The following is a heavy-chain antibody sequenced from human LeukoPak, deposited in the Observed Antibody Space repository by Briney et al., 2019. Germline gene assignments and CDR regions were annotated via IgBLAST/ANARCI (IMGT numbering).Heavy chain of an antibody. CDR2: IYVDGRTT. V-gene: IGHV3-74*01. J-gene: IGHJ5*02. Sequence: GGSLRLSCAASGFTFSSYAMSWVRQPPGKGLVWVSRIYVDGRTTNYADSVKGRFTISRDNAKNTVYLEMNSLSVEDTATYYCIRDFRSADLWGQGTLVTVSS. CDR1: GFTFSSYA. CDR3: IRDFRSADL.